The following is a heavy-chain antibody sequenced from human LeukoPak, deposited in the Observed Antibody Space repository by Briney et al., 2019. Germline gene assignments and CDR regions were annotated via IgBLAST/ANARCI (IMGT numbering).Heavy chain of an antibody. Sequence: GGSLRLPCAASGFTFSSYEMNWVRQAPGKGLEWVSYISSSGSTIYYADSVKGRFTISRDNAKNSLYLQMNSLRAEDTAVYYCTRSIVVPAAYDYWGQGTLVTVSS. V-gene: IGHV3-48*03. D-gene: IGHD2-2*01. CDR1: GFTFSSYE. J-gene: IGHJ4*02. CDR2: ISSSGSTI. CDR3: TRSIVVPAAYDY.